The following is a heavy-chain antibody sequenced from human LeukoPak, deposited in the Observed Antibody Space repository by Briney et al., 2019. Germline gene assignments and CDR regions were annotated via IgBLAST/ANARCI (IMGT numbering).Heavy chain of an antibody. J-gene: IGHJ3*02. D-gene: IGHD3-22*01. CDR2: IVVCSGNT. CDR1: GFTFTSSA. V-gene: IGHV1-58*01. Sequence: SVKVSCKAPGFTFTSSAVQWVRQARGQRLEWIGWIVVCSGNTNYAQKFQGRVTITRDTSASTAYMELRSLRSEDTAVYYCARDKHYYDSSGSYDSFDIWGQGTMVTVSS. CDR3: ARDKHYYDSSGSYDSFDI.